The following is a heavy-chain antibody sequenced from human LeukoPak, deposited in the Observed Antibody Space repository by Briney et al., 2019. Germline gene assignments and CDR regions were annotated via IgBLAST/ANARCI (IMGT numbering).Heavy chain of an antibody. J-gene: IGHJ6*03. V-gene: IGHV1-8*03. CDR2: MNPNSGNT. Sequence: ASVKVSCKASGYTFTSYDINWVRQATGQGLEWMGWMNPNSGNTGYAQKFQGRVTITRNTSISTAYMELSSLRSEDTAVYYCARVLVGATSPDYYYYYMDVWGKGTTVTVSS. D-gene: IGHD1-26*01. CDR3: ARVLVGATSPDYYYYYMDV. CDR1: GYTFTSYD.